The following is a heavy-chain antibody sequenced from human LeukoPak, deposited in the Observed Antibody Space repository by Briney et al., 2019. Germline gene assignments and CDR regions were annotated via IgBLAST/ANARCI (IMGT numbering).Heavy chain of an antibody. Sequence: ASVKVSCKASGYTFTSYGISWVRQAPGQGLEWMGWTSAYNGNTNYAQKLPGRVTMTTDTSTSTAYMELRSLRSDDTAVYYCARVNVWELQKAYWGQGTLVTVSS. V-gene: IGHV1-18*01. CDR2: TSAYNGNT. J-gene: IGHJ4*02. CDR3: ARVNVWELQKAY. CDR1: GYTFTSYG. D-gene: IGHD1-26*01.